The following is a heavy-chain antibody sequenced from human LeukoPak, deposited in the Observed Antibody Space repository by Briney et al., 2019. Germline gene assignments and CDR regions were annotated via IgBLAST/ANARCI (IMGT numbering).Heavy chain of an antibody. Sequence: GGSLRLSCVVAGFTLSSYWMTWVRQAPGKGLEWVANIMEDGSEKYYGDSVKGRFTISRDNAKNSLYLQMNSMRAEDTAEYYCARDYDIFTASSPHGMDVWGQGTTVTVSS. D-gene: IGHD3-9*01. CDR2: IMEDGSEK. V-gene: IGHV3-7*01. J-gene: IGHJ6*02. CDR3: ARDYDIFTASSPHGMDV. CDR1: GFTLSSYW.